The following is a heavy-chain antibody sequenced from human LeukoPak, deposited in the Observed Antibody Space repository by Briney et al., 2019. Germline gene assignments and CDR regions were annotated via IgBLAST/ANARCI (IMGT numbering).Heavy chain of an antibody. CDR2: ISYDGSNN. J-gene: IGHJ6*03. D-gene: IGHD6-19*01. CDR3: ARDGLPPTGPYSSGWYFKNYYYYYMDV. Sequence: PGGSLRLTCAASGFTFSSYSMHWVRQAPSKGLEWVAVISYDGSNNHYADSVKGRFTISRDNSKNTLYLQMNSLRAEDTAVYYCARDGLPPTGPYSSGWYFKNYYYYYMDVWGKGTTVTVSS. V-gene: IGHV3-30*03. CDR1: GFTFSSYS.